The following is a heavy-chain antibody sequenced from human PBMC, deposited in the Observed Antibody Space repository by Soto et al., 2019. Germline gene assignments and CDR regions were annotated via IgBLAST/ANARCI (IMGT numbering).Heavy chain of an antibody. CDR2: ISYDGSNK. CDR3: AKDRYCSGGSCLTNWFDP. CDR1: GFTFSSYG. Sequence: GGSLRLSCAASGFTFSSYGMHWVRQAPGKELEWVAVISYDGSNKYYADSVKGRFTISRDNSKNTLYLQMNSLRAEDTAVYYCAKDRYCSGGSCLTNWFDPWGQGTLVTVSS. D-gene: IGHD2-15*01. V-gene: IGHV3-30*18. J-gene: IGHJ5*02.